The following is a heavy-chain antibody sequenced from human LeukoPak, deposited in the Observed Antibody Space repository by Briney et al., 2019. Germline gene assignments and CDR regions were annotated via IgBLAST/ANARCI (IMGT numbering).Heavy chain of an antibody. Sequence: SETLSLTCTVSGDSFSSYHWGWLRQPPGKGLEWIGYISSSGSTSYNASLKSRVTISVDTSRNQFSLRLNSMTAADTAVYYCARVGRGDHTWGSYYCDHWGQGTLVSVSS. J-gene: IGHJ4*02. D-gene: IGHD3-16*01. CDR3: ARVGRGDHTWGSYYCDH. V-gene: IGHV4-59*01. CDR1: GDSFSSYH. CDR2: ISSSGST.